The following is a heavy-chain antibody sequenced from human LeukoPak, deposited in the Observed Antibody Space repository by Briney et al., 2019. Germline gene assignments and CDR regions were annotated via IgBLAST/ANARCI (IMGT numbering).Heavy chain of an antibody. J-gene: IGHJ4*02. Sequence: ASVKVSCKASGYTFTSYDINWVRQATGQGLGWMGWMNPNSGNTGYAQKFQGRVTMTRNTSISTAYMELSSLRSEDTAVYYCTGGVGAISTFDYWGQGTLVTVSS. D-gene: IGHD1-26*01. CDR1: GYTFTSYD. CDR3: TGGVGAISTFDY. V-gene: IGHV1-8*01. CDR2: MNPNSGNT.